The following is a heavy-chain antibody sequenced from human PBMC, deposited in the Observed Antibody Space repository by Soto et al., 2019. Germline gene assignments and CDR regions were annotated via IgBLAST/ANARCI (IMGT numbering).Heavy chain of an antibody. D-gene: IGHD6-13*01. CDR3: AREYSSSWYDGMDV. CDR1: GGTFSSYT. CDR2: IIPILGIA. Sequence: QVQLVQSGAEVKKPGSSVKVSCKASGGTFSSYTISWVRQAPGQGLEWMGRIIPILGIANYAQKFQGRVTITADKSTSTAYMELSSLRSEDTAVYYCAREYSSSWYDGMDVWGQGTTVTVSS. J-gene: IGHJ6*02. V-gene: IGHV1-69*08.